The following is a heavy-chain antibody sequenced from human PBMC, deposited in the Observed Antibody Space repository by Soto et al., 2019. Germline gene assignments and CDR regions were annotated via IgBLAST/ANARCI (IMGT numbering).Heavy chain of an antibody. CDR1: GYTFTSYA. D-gene: IGHD5-12*01. J-gene: IGHJ4*02. V-gene: IGHV1-3*01. CDR3: ARILDGYNYDKDY. CDR2: INAGNGNT. Sequence: ASVKVSCKASGYTFTSYAMHWVRQAPGQRLEWMGWINAGNGNTKYSQKFQGRVTITRDTSASTAYMELSSLRSGDTAVYYCARILDGYNYDKDYWGQGTLVTVSS.